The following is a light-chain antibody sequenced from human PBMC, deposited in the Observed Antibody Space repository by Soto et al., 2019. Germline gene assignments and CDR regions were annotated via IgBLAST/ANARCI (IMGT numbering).Light chain of an antibody. CDR1: SSDVGGYNY. V-gene: IGLV2-8*01. Sequence: QSVLTPPPSASGTPGQSVTISCAGTSSDVGGYNYVSWYQQYPGKVPKLMIYEVSERPSGVPDRFSGSKSGNTAFLTVSGLQAEDEAEYYCRSYADTAYVFGTGTKVTVL. J-gene: IGLJ1*01. CDR2: EVS. CDR3: RSYADTAYV.